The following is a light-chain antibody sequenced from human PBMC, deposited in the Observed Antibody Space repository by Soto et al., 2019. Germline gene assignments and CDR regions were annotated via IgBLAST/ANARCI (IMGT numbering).Light chain of an antibody. Sequence: EIVLTQSPGTLSLSPGERATLSCRTSRSDSNNYLAWYQQKPGQAPRLLIYGASSRATGIPDRFSGSGSGTDFTLTISRLEPEDFAVYYCQQYGASPPVYAFGQGTKLEIK. V-gene: IGKV3-20*01. CDR3: QQYGASPPVYA. J-gene: IGKJ2*01. CDR1: RSDSNNY. CDR2: GAS.